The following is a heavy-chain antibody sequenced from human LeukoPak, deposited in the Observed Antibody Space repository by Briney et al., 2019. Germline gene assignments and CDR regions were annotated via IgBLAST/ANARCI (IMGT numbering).Heavy chain of an antibody. CDR1: GGSFSGYY. CDR2: INHSGST. Sequence: SETLSLTCAVYGGSFSGYYWSWIRQPPGKGLEWIGEINHSGSTNYNPSLKSRVTISVDTSKNQFSLKLSSVTAADTAVYYRARGGDKVEMATISAFDIWGQGTMVTVSS. J-gene: IGHJ3*02. D-gene: IGHD5-24*01. CDR3: ARGGDKVEMATISAFDI. V-gene: IGHV4-34*01.